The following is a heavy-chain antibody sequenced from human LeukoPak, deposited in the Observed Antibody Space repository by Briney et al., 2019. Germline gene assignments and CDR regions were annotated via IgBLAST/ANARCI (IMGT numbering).Heavy chain of an antibody. D-gene: IGHD2-15*01. CDR2: ISYDGTYK. V-gene: IGHV3-30-3*01. CDR1: GFIFNGYA. CDR3: AREVVAATFRYFDY. J-gene: IGHJ4*02. Sequence: GGSLTLSCAASGFIFNGYAMHWVRQAPGKGLEWVAVISYDGTYKDYADSVKGRFTISRDNAKNSLYLQMNSLRAEDTAVYYCAREVVAATFRYFDYWGQGTLVTVSS.